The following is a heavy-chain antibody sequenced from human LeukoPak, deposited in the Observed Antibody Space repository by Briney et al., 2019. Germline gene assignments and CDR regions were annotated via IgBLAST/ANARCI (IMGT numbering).Heavy chain of an antibody. CDR1: GFTFSSYA. D-gene: IGHD6-13*01. CDR3: AKVRSLPKSIAAAGPIDY. J-gene: IGHJ4*02. V-gene: IGHV3-23*01. CDR2: ISGSGGST. Sequence: PGGSLRLSCAASGFTFSSYAMSWVRQAPGKGLEWVSAISGSGGSTYYADSVKGRFTISRDNSKNTLYLQMNSLRAEDTAVYYCAKVRSLPKSIAAAGPIDYWGQGTLVTVSS.